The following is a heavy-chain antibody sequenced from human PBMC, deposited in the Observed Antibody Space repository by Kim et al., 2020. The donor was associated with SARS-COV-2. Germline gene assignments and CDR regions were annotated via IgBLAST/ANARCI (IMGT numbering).Heavy chain of an antibody. V-gene: IGHV4-39*07. CDR2: IYYSGST. D-gene: IGHD4-17*01. J-gene: IGHJ6*02. CDR1: GGSISSSSYY. Sequence: SETLSLTCTVSGGSISSSSYYWGWIRQPPGKGLEWIGSIYYSGSTYYNPSLKSRVTISVDTSKNQFSLKLSSVTAADTAVYYCARDGGGDRLDYYYYGMDVWGQGTTVTVSS. CDR3: ARDGGGDRLDYYYYGMDV.